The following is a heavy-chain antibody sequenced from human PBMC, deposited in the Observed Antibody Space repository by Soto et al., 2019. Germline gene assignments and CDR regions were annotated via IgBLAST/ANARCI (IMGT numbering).Heavy chain of an antibody. CDR1: GFTFSTYW. Sequence: EVQLVESGGGLVQPGGSLRLSCAASGFTFSTYWMHWVRQAPGKGLVWVSRINSDGSTTNYADSVKGRFTISRDNAKNTLYLRMNSLRAEDTAVYYCARDAYYDMGVWGQGTTVTVSS. J-gene: IGHJ6*02. CDR3: ARDAYYDMGV. V-gene: IGHV3-74*01. CDR2: INSDGSTT.